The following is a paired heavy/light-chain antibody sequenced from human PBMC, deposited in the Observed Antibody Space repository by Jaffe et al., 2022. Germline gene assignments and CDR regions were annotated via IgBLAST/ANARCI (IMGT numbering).Light chain of an antibody. V-gene: IGKV3-15*01. CDR1: QSVGTN. CDR3: QQYNNWPLT. CDR2: GAS. Sequence: EIVMTQSPATLSVSPGERVTLSCRASQSVGTNLAWYQQKPGQAPRFLMYGASTRATGLPARFSGRGSGTEFTLTISSLQSEDFAVYYCQQYNNWPLTFGPGTKVDIK. J-gene: IGKJ3*01.
Heavy chain of an antibody. J-gene: IGHJ3*01. CDR1: GGTFNFYS. Sequence: QMQLVQSGAEVKRPGSTVKVSCQASGGTFNFYSINWVRHAPGQGFEWMGMIVPVFGTTNYAQNFQGRVTITANESTASMELSSLRSEDTALYYCAHAYGSGNSPEGFDLWGQGTLVTISS. V-gene: IGHV1-69*18. CDR2: IVPVFGTT. D-gene: IGHD3-10*01. CDR3: AHAYGSGNSPEGFDL.